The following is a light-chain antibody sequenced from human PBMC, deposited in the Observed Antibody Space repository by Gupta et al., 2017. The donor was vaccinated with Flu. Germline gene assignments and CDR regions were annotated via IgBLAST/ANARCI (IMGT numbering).Light chain of an antibody. CDR1: SGHRSNA. J-gene: IGLJ2*01. CDR3: QTWGAGIVV. V-gene: IGLV4-69*01. Sequence: QLVLTQSPSASASLGASVKLTCILRSGHRSNAIAWHQQQPEKGPRFLMKLNSDGSHSKGDGIPDRFSGSSSGAERYLIISSLQSEDEADYYCQTWGAGIVVFGGGTKVTVL. CDR2: LNSDGSH.